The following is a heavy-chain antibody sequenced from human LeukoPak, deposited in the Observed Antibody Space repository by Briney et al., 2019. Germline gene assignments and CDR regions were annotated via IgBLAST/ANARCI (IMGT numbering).Heavy chain of an antibody. CDR2: ISGSSGST. J-gene: IGHJ4*02. CDR3: TKDPYIVATIEPFDY. CDR1: GFTFSSYA. V-gene: IGHV3-23*01. Sequence: LGGSLRLSCAASGFTFSSYAMSWVRQAPGKGLEWVSAISGSSGSTYYADSVKGRFTISRDNSKNTLYLQMNSLRAEDTAVYYCTKDPYIVATIEPFDYWCQGTLVTVSP. D-gene: IGHD5-12*01.